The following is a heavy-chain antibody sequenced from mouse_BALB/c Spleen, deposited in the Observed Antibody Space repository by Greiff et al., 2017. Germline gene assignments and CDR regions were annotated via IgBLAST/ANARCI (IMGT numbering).Heavy chain of an antibody. Sequence: EVKLVESGGGLVQPGGSLRLSCATSGFTFTDYYMSWVRQPPGKALEWLGFIRNKANGYTTEYSASVKGRFTISRDNSQSILYLQMNTLRAEDSATYYCAREGNYYGSSHYAMDYWGQGTSVTVSS. CDR2: IRNKANGYTT. V-gene: IGHV7-3*02. D-gene: IGHD1-1*01. CDR3: AREGNYYGSSHYAMDY. CDR1: GFTFTDYY. J-gene: IGHJ4*01.